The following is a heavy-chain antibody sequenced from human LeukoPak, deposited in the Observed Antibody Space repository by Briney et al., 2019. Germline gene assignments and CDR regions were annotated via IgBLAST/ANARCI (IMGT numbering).Heavy chain of an antibody. J-gene: IGHJ5*02. V-gene: IGHV3-48*01. CDR2: ISSTGITT. CDR1: GFIFSSFS. CDR3: ARGRAYSRDWFAP. Sequence: PGGSLRHSCAASGFIFSSFSMNWVRQAPGKGLEWVSYISSTGITTYYADSVKGRFTISRDNSKDTVYLQMGSVRAEDMAVYYCARGRAYSRDWFAPLGQGTLVTVSS. D-gene: IGHD1-26*01.